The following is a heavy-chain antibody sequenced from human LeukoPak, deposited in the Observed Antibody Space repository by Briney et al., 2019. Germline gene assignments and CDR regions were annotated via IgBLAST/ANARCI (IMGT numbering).Heavy chain of an antibody. CDR2: IYYSGST. D-gene: IGHD6-13*01. CDR1: GGSISSGGYY. Sequence: PSQTLSLTCTVSGGSISSGGYYWSWIRQHPGKGLEWIGYIYYSGSTYYDPSLKSRVTISVDTSKNQFSLKLSSVTAADTTVYYCARDGGSSRPSDAFDIWGQGTMVTVSS. V-gene: IGHV4-31*03. CDR3: ARDGGSSRPSDAFDI. J-gene: IGHJ3*02.